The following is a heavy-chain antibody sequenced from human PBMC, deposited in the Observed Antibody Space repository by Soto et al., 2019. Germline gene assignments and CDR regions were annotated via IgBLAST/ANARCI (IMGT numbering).Heavy chain of an antibody. D-gene: IGHD4-17*01. CDR3: AHVGLTVPYFDY. Sequence: QITLKESGPTLVKPTQTLTLTCTFSGFSLNTRGVGVGWIRQPPGKALEWLALLYWGDDKRYSPSLKSRLTITKAPPKNPVVLTMTSMDPVDTATYYCAHVGLTVPYFDYWGQGTLVTVSS. CDR2: LYWGDDK. J-gene: IGHJ4*02. V-gene: IGHV2-5*02. CDR1: GFSLNTRGVG.